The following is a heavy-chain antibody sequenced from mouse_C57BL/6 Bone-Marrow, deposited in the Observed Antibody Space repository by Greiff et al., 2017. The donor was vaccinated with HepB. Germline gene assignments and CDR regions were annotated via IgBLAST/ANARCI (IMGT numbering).Heavy chain of an antibody. CDR1: GFTFSSYA. J-gene: IGHJ4*01. Sequence: EVKLVESGGGLVKPGGSLKLSCAASGFTFSSYAMSWVRQTPEKRLEWVATISDGGSYTYYPDNVKGRFTISRDNAKNNLYLQMSHLKSEDTAMYYCARLAMDYWGQGTSVTVSS. V-gene: IGHV5-4*03. CDR3: ARLAMDY. CDR2: ISDGGSYT.